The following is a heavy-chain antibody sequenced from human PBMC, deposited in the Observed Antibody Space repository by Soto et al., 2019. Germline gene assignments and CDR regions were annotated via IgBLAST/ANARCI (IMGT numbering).Heavy chain of an antibody. CDR2: IWSDGSNK. J-gene: IGHJ4*02. CDR3: ARDGWDYYDSSGYYSYLDY. Sequence: PGGSLRLSCAASGFTFSNYGMHWVRQAPGKGLGWVAVIWSDGSNKYYADSVKGRFTISRDNSKNTLYLQMNSLRAEDTAVYYCARDGWDYYDSSGYYSYLDYWGQGTLVTVSS. CDR1: GFTFSNYG. D-gene: IGHD3-22*01. V-gene: IGHV3-33*01.